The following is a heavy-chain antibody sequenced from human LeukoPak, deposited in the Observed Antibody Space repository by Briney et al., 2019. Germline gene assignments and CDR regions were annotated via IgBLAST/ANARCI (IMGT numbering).Heavy chain of an antibody. Sequence: SETLSLTCTVSGGSISSYYWSWIRQPDGKGLEWIGRIFTSGSTNYNASLKSRVTMSVDTSKNQFSLKLRSVTAADTAVYYCARAPVTVKDSFDIWGQGTMVTVSS. CDR3: ARAPVTVKDSFDI. CDR1: GGSISSYY. D-gene: IGHD4-11*01. CDR2: IFTSGST. V-gene: IGHV4-4*07. J-gene: IGHJ3*02.